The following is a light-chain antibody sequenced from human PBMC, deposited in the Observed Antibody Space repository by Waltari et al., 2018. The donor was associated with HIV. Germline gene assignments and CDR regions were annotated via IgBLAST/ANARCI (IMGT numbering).Light chain of an antibody. CDR3: QQYGSSSWT. CDR1: QSVSSSY. V-gene: IGKV3-20*01. CDR2: GAS. J-gene: IGKJ1*01. Sequence: EHVLTQSPGTLSLSPGERATLSCRASQSVSSSYLAWYQHRPGQAPRLLIYGASSRATGIPDRFSGSGSGTDFTLNISRLEPEDLAVYYCQQYGSSSWTLGQGTKVDIK.